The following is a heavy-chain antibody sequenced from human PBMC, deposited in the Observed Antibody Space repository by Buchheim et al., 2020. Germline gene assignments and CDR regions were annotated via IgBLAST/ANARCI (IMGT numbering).Heavy chain of an antibody. CDR3: ARWSDSGIYYNYGMDV. V-gene: IGHV1-18*01. CDR1: GYTFNIYG. Sequence: QLQLVQSEGEVKKPGASVKVSCKASGYTFNIYGIIWVRQAPGQGLEYMGWISGYSGNTDYAQKFQDRVTMTIDMSTSTPYMDLRSLRSDDTAVYYCARWSDSGIYYNYGMDVWGQGTT. CDR2: ISGYSGNT. D-gene: IGHD3-3*01. J-gene: IGHJ6*02.